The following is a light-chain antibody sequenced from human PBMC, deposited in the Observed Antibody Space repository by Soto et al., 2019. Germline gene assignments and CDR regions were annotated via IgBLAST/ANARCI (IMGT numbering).Light chain of an antibody. V-gene: IGKV2-30*01. CDR2: KVF. Sequence: DVVMTQSPLSLPVTLGQSASISCTSSQSLVYADGNTYLNWLQQRPGQSPRRLIYKVFNRDSGVPDRFSGSASGSEFTLTISRVEAEDIGVYYCMQTEHWPHTFGRGTKVGIK. CDR1: QSLVYADGNTY. J-gene: IGKJ2*01. CDR3: MQTEHWPHT.